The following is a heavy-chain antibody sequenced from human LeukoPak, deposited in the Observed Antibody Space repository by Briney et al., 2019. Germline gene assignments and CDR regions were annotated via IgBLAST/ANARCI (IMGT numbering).Heavy chain of an antibody. CDR1: GYTFRNYG. CDR2: ISPFTGNK. J-gene: IGHJ4*02. V-gene: IGHV1-18*01. Sequence: AAVKVSCKTSGYTFRNYGVNWVRQAPGQGLEWMGWISPFTGNKKYAKNLQGRLTMTTDTSTTTAYMELRSLRSDDTAVYYCARDHISHYDVLTGSDYWGQGTLVTVLS. D-gene: IGHD3-9*01. CDR3: ARDHISHYDVLTGSDY.